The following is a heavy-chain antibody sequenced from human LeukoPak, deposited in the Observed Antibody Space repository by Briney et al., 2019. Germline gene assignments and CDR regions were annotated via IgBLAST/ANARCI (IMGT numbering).Heavy chain of an antibody. V-gene: IGHV3-9*01. J-gene: IGHJ4*02. Sequence: QPGGSLRLSCAASGFTFDDYAMHWVRQAPGKGLEWVSGLSWNSGSIVYADSVKGRFTISRDNAKNSLFLQMNSLKSEDTALYFCAKDISGHITRGLDYWGQGTLVTVSS. CDR2: LSWNSGSI. CDR3: AKDISGHITRGLDY. D-gene: IGHD1-20*01. CDR1: GFTFDDYA.